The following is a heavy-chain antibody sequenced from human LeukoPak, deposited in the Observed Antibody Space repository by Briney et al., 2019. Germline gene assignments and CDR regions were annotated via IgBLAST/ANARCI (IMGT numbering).Heavy chain of an antibody. Sequence: GASVEVSCKASGYTFTSYDINWVRQATGQGLEWMGWMNPNSGNTGYAQKFQGRVTMTRDTSTSTVYMELSSLRSEDTAVYYCARGMVVVPEFWFDPWGQGTLVTVSS. CDR1: GYTFTSYD. D-gene: IGHD2-15*01. V-gene: IGHV1-8*01. CDR3: ARGMVVVPEFWFDP. J-gene: IGHJ5*02. CDR2: MNPNSGNT.